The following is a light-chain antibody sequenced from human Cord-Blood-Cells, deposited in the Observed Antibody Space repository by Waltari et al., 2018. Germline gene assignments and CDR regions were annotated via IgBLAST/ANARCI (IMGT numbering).Light chain of an antibody. CDR3: QQYYSYPFT. J-gene: IGKJ3*01. V-gene: IGKV1-8*01. Sequence: AIRMTQSPSSFSASTGDRVTITCRASQGISSYLAWYQQKPGKAPKLLIYAASTLQSGVPSRFSGSGSWTDFTLTSSCLQSEDFATDYCQQYYSYPFTFGPGTKVDIK. CDR2: AAS. CDR1: QGISSY.